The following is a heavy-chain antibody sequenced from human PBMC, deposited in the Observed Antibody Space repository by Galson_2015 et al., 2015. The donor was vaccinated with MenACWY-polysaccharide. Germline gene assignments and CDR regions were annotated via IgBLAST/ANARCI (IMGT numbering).Heavy chain of an antibody. Sequence: SLRLSCAASGFTFSSYAMNWVRQTPGKGLEWVSGISGSGGGTYYADSVQGRFTISRDNSKNTLYLQMNSLRAEDTAIFYCAKKKGILRTSPYYFDYWGQGTLVTVSS. J-gene: IGHJ4*02. CDR3: AKKKGILRTSPYYFDY. CDR1: GFTFSSYA. CDR2: ISGSGGGT. D-gene: IGHD2/OR15-2a*01. V-gene: IGHV3-23*01.